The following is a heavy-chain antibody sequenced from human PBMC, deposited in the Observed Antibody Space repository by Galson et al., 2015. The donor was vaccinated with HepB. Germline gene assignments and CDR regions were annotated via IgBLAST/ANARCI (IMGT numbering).Heavy chain of an antibody. Sequence: SLRLSCAASGFTFSSYAMSWVRQAPGKGLEWVSAISGSGGSTYYADSVKGRFTISRDNSKNTLYLQMNSLRAEDTAVYYCAKDQDSSGYPSSWGQGTLVTVSS. CDR2: ISGSGGST. CDR1: GFTFSSYA. V-gene: IGHV3-23*01. D-gene: IGHD3-22*01. J-gene: IGHJ4*02. CDR3: AKDQDSSGYPSS.